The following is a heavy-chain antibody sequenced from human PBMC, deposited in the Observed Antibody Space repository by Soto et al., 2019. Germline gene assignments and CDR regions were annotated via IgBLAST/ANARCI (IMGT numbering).Heavy chain of an antibody. CDR2: ISYDGSNK. J-gene: IGHJ6*02. CDR3: AGDHRAYITVTYYYYGMDV. V-gene: IGHV3-30-3*01. CDR1: GFTFSSYA. Sequence: QPGGSLRLSCAASGFTFSSYAMHWVRQAPGKGLEWVAVISYDGSNKYYADSVKGRFTISRDNSKNTLYLQMNSLRAEDTAVYYCAGDHRAYITVTYYYYGMDVWGQGTTVTVSS. D-gene: IGHD4-4*01.